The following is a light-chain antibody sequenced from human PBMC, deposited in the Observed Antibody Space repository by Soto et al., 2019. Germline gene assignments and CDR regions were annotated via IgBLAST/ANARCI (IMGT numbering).Light chain of an antibody. J-gene: IGKJ5*01. CDR3: QLHYSAIT. CDR1: QSVSSY. CDR2: VAS. Sequence: EILMTQSPSSLSLSHGDRATLSCRSSQSVSSYLAWFQQRPGQAPRLLIYVASFQTTGISAMFSGRGSGTFFIITISSLQAEDFTVYYCQLHYSAITFGQGTRLEIK. V-gene: IGKV3D-15*01.